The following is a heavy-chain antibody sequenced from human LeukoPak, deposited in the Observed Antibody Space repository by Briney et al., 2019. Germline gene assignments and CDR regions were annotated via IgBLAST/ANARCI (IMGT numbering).Heavy chain of an antibody. CDR2: FSSSGTT. D-gene: IGHD3-16*01. J-gene: IGHJ4*02. Sequence: SETLSLTCAVYGGSFSGYYWSWIRKAAGKGLEWIGRFSSSGTTDYNASLKSRVTMSVDTSKKQFSLKVTSVTAADTAVYYCANYGVVLATYGSPSPFVYWGQGTLVTVSS. CDR1: GGSFSGYY. V-gene: IGHV4-59*10. CDR3: ANYGVVLATYGSPSPFVY.